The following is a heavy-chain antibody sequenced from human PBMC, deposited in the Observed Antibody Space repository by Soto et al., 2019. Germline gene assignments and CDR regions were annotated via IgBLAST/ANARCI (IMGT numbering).Heavy chain of an antibody. Sequence: QVQLVQSGAEVKEPGSSVKVSCKASGHTSRSYAISWVRQAPGQGLEWMVGIIPAFQTAMSAQKFKGRLTISPDESPLDSDDFTSTVHMELSSLRFQDTAVYYCARPRAGAEFFDFCGQGSLVIVSS. CDR2: IIPAFQTA. V-gene: IGHV1-69*01. CDR3: ARPRAGAEFFDF. D-gene: IGHD3-10*01. CDR1: GHTSRSYA. J-gene: IGHJ4*02.